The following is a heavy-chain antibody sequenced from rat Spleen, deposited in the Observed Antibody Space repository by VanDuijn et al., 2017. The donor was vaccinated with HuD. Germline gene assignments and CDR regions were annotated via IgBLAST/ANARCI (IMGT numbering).Heavy chain of an antibody. J-gene: IGHJ2*01. D-gene: IGHD1-1*01. V-gene: IGHV2S63*01. CDR2: IWSGGST. CDR3: ARGRSGVSFDY. Sequence: EVQLKESGPGLVQPSQTLSLTCTVSGFSLTDYSVHWVRQPPGKGLEWIGAIWSGGSTDYNSALKSRLSISRDTSKSQVFLKMSSLKTEDTATYYCARGRSGVSFDYWGQGVMVTVSS. CDR1: GFSLTDYS.